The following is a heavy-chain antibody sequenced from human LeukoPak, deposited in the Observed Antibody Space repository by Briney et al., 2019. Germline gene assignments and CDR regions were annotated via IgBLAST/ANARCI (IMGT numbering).Heavy chain of an antibody. CDR2: IYYSGTT. CDR1: GASISSSY. J-gene: IGHJ4*02. CDR3: AKEGYASGWHTD. Sequence: SETLSLTCTVSGASISSSYWTWIRQPPGKGLEWIGYIYYSGTTNYNPSLKSRVTISVDMSRNQFSPKLRSVTDADTAVYYCAKEGYASGWHTDWGQGTLVTVSS. V-gene: IGHV4-59*01. D-gene: IGHD6-19*01.